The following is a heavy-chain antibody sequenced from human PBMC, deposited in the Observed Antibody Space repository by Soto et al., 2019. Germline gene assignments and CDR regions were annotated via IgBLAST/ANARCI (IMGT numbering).Heavy chain of an antibody. CDR2: IIPILGIA. CDR3: ARDDVGATCAY. CDR1: GGTFSSYT. J-gene: IGHJ4*02. Sequence: QVQLVQSGAEVKKPGSSVKVSCKASGGTFSSYTISWVRQAPGQGLEWMGRIIPILGIANYAQKFQGRVTXTXXKSTSTAYMELSSLRSEDTAVYYCARDDVGATCAYWGQGTLVTVSS. V-gene: IGHV1-69*08. D-gene: IGHD1-26*01.